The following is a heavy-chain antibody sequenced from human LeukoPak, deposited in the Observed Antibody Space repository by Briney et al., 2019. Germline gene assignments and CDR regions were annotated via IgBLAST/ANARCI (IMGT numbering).Heavy chain of an antibody. V-gene: IGHV6-1*01. CDR1: GDSVSSNSVA. CDR2: TYYRSKWFN. CDR3: ARETTTSGSPFDY. Sequence: SQTLSLTCAISGDSVSSNSVAWNWIRQSPSRGLEWLGRTYYRSKWFNDYAVSVKSRVTINPDTSKNQFSLQLNSMTPEDTAVYYCARETTTSGSPFDYWGQGTLVTVSS. J-gene: IGHJ4*02. D-gene: IGHD6-19*01.